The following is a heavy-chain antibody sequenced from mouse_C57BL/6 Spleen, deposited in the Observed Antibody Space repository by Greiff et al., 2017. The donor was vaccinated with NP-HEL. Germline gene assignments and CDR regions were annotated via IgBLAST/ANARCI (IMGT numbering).Heavy chain of an antibody. J-gene: IGHJ2*01. CDR1: GYTFTSYW. CDR3: ARSPSITTVVATDY. Sequence: VQLQQPGAELVKPGASVKLSCKASGYTFTSYWMQWVKQRPGQGLEWIGEIDPSDSYTNYNQKFKGKATLTVDTSSSTAYMQLSSLTSEDSAVYYCARSPSITTVVATDYWGQGTTLTVSS. D-gene: IGHD1-1*01. V-gene: IGHV1-50*01. CDR2: IDPSDSYT.